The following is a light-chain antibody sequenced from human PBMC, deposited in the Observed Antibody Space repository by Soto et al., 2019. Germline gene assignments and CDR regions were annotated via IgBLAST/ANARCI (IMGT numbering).Light chain of an antibody. CDR1: QSVSSY. CDR3: QQYEISPPIT. V-gene: IGKV3-20*01. J-gene: IGKJ5*01. CDR2: DAS. Sequence: EIMLTQSPATLSLSPGERATLSFRASQSVSSYLAWYQQKPGQAPRLLIYDASRRATDIPDRFSGSGSGTDFTLTITRLEPEDFAMYYCQQYEISPPITFGQGTRLEI.